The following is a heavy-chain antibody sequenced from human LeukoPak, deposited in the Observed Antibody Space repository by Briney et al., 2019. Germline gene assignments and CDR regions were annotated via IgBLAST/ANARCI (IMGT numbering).Heavy chain of an antibody. CDR1: GGSISSYY. V-gene: IGHV4-59*01. J-gene: IGHJ4*02. CDR2: IYYSGST. D-gene: IGHD5-18*01. CDR3: ARDKQPGDY. Sequence: PSETLSLTCTVSGGSISSYYWSWIRQPPGKGLEWIGYIYYSGSTTYNPSLKSRVTMSVDTSKNQFSLKLSSVTAADTAVYYCARDKQPGDYWGQGTLVTVSS.